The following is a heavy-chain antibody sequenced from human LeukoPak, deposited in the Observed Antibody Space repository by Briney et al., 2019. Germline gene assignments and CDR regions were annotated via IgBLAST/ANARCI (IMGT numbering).Heavy chain of an antibody. CDR2: IIPILGIA. CDR1: GGTFSSYA. CDR3: ARDRPGIAVAGTFDY. V-gene: IGHV1-69*04. Sequence: ASVKVSCKASGGTFSSYAISWVRQAPGQGLEWMGRIIPILGIANYAQKFQGRVTITADKSTSTAYMEPSSLRSEDTAVYYCARDRPGIAVAGTFDYWGQGTLVTVSS. J-gene: IGHJ4*02. D-gene: IGHD6-19*01.